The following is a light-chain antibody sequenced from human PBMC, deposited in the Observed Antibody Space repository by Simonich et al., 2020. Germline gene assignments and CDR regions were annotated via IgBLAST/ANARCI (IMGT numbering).Light chain of an antibody. J-gene: IGLJ3*02. CDR1: SGHSSYA. V-gene: IGLV4-69*01. CDR3: QTWGTGINWV. Sequence: QLVLTQSPSASASLGASVKLTCTLSSGHSSYAIAWHQQQPEKGPRYLMTLNSDGSHSKGDGIPDRFSGASSGAERYLTISSLQSEDEADYYCQTWGTGINWVFGGGTKLTVL. CDR2: LNSDGSH.